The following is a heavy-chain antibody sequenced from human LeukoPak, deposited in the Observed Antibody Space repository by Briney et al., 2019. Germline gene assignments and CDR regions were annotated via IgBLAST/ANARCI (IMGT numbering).Heavy chain of an antibody. CDR2: IYPGDSDT. D-gene: IGHD2-2*02. CDR3: AKASHPIPYFFDY. Sequence: PGESLKISCKGSGYTFTNYWIGWVRQMPGKGLGWMGIIYPGDSDTRYSPSFQGQVTISADKSINTAYLQWSSLKASDTAMYYCAKASHPIPYFFDYWGQGTLVTVSS. CDR1: GYTFTNYW. V-gene: IGHV5-51*01. J-gene: IGHJ4*02.